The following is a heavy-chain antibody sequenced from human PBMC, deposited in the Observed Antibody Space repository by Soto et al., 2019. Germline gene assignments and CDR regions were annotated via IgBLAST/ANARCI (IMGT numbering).Heavy chain of an antibody. V-gene: IGHV3-9*01. J-gene: IGHJ3*02. CDR3: AKDIISSGWMEVAFDI. CDR2: ISWNSGSI. D-gene: IGHD6-19*01. CDR1: GFTFDDYA. Sequence: PGGSLRLSCAASGFTFDDYAMHWVRQAPGKGLEWVSGISWNSGSIGYADSVKGRFTISRDNAKNSLYLQMNSLRAEDTALYYCAKDIISSGWMEVAFDIWGQGTRVTLSS.